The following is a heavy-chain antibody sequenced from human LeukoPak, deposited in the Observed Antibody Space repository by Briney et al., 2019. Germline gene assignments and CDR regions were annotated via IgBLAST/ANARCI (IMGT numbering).Heavy chain of an antibody. Sequence: SETLSLTCTVSGDSFSSYYWSWIRQPPGKGLEWIGYIYYSGSTNYDPSLKSRVTISVDTSKNQFSLKLSCVTAADTAVYYCASGSYSSRYYYYYMDVWGKGTTVTVSS. CDR2: IYYSGST. D-gene: IGHD6-13*01. V-gene: IGHV4-59*01. J-gene: IGHJ6*03. CDR3: ASGSYSSRYYYYYMDV. CDR1: GDSFSSYY.